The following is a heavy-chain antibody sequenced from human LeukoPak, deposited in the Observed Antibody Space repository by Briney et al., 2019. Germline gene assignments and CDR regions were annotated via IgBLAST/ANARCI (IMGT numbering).Heavy chain of an antibody. J-gene: IGHJ1*01. V-gene: IGHV3-9*01. CDR1: GFTFDDYA. CDR2: ISWDSDSI. D-gene: IGHD6-13*01. Sequence: GRSLRLSCAASGFTFDDYAMHWVRQAPGKGLEWVSGISWDSDSIGYADSVKGRFTISRDNAKNSLYLQMNSLRAEDTALYYCAKAGSSWYPLGEYFQHWGQGTLVTVSS. CDR3: AKAGSSWYPLGEYFQH.